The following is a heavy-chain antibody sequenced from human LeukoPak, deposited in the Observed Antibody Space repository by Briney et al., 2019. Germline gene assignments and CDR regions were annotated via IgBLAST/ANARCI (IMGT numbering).Heavy chain of an antibody. Sequence: ASVKVSCKTSGGAFSSSAITWVRQAPGQGLEWMGRVIPVFNITRYTQKFQGRVTITADTSTSTVYMELSSLRSEETAVYYCTRDQGLTAPPPYGLDVWGQGTTVIVSS. CDR3: TRDQGLTAPPPYGLDV. V-gene: IGHV1-69*04. CDR2: VIPVFNIT. CDR1: GGAFSSSA. D-gene: IGHD5-18*01. J-gene: IGHJ6*02.